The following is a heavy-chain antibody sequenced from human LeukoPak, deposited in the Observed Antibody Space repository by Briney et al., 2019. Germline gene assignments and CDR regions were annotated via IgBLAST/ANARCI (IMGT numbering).Heavy chain of an antibody. V-gene: IGHV4-4*07. D-gene: IGHD3-10*01. CDR3: ARETVWTYYYGSGSSATNYYYYMDV. Sequence: SETLSLTCTVSDGSNSSYYWSWISNSWSWIRQPAGKGLEWIGHFYTIGTTNYNPSLKSRVTMSVDTSKNQFSLKLTSVTAADTAVYHCARETVWTYYYGSGSSATNYYYYMDVWGKGTTVTVSS. CDR2: FYTIGTT. CDR1: DGSNSSYYWSWISNS. J-gene: IGHJ6*03.